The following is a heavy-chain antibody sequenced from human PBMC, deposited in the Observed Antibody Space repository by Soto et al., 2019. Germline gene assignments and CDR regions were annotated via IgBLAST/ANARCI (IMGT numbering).Heavy chain of an antibody. CDR3: ARRGIVVMAFDI. D-gene: IGHD3-22*01. J-gene: IGHJ3*02. V-gene: IGHV1-46*01. Sequence: ASVKVSCKASGYTFTSYYMHWVRQAPGQGLEWMGIINPSGGSTSYAQKFQGRVTMTRDTSTSTVYTELSSLRSEDTAVYYCARRGIVVMAFDIWGQGTMVTVSS. CDR1: GYTFTSYY. CDR2: INPSGGST.